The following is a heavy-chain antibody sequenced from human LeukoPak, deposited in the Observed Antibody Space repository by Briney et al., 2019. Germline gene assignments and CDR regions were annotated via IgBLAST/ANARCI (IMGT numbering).Heavy chain of an antibody. CDR1: GFTFSSYG. V-gene: IGHV3-33*01. CDR2: IWYDGSNK. CDR3: ARAYYDILTGYYSLGNYYYYGMDV. D-gene: IGHD3-9*01. Sequence: GGSLRLSCAASGFTFSSYGMHWVRQAPGKGLEWVAVIWYDGSNKYYADSVKGRFTISRDNSKNTLYLQMNSLRAEDTAVYYCARAYYDILTGYYSLGNYYYYGMDVWGQGTTVTVSS. J-gene: IGHJ6*02.